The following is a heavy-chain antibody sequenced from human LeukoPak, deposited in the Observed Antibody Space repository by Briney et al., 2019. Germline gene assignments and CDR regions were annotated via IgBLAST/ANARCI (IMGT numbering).Heavy chain of an antibody. V-gene: IGHV1-8*01. D-gene: IGHD6-19*01. Sequence: ASVKVSCKASGYTFTSYDINWVRQATGQGLEWMGWMNPNSGNTGYAQKFQERVTITRDMSTSTAYMELSSLRSEDTAVYYCAAAPSYSSGWYHFDYWGQGTLVTVSS. J-gene: IGHJ4*02. CDR1: GYTFTSYD. CDR2: MNPNSGNT. CDR3: AAAPSYSSGWYHFDY.